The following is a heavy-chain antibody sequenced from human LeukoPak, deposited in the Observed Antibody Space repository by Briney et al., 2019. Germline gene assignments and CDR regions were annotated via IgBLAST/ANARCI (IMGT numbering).Heavy chain of an antibody. Sequence: GGSLRLSCAASGFIFSSYTMNWVRRAPGKGLEWVSSISGTTTTIYYADSVKGRFTISRDNAKKSLYLQINSLRAEDTAVYYCARAQSFDYWGQGTLVTVSS. CDR2: ISGTTTTI. J-gene: IGHJ4*02. V-gene: IGHV3-21*01. CDR3: ARAQSFDY. CDR1: GFIFSSYT.